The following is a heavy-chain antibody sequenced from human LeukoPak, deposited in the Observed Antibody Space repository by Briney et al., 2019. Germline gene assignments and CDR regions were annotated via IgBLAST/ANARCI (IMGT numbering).Heavy chain of an antibody. Sequence: SVKVSCKASGGTFSSHAISWVRQAPGQGLEWMGRIIPILGIANYAQKFQGRVTITADKSTSTAYMELSSLRSEDTAVYYCARDGGVVVVAAHPRWFDPWGQGTLVTVSS. CDR3: ARDGGVVVVAAHPRWFDP. J-gene: IGHJ5*02. CDR2: IIPILGIA. D-gene: IGHD2-15*01. CDR1: GGTFSSHA. V-gene: IGHV1-69*04.